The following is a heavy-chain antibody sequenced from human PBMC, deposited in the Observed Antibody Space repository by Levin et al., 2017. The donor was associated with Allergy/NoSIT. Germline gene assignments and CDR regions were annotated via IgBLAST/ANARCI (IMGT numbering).Heavy chain of an antibody. CDR3: ARGQPGYYYGSGSYYNDY. V-gene: IGHV4-34*01. Sequence: SQTLSLTCAVYGGSFSGYYWSWIRQPPGKGLEWIGEINHSGSTNYNPSLKSRVTISVDTSKNQFSLKLSSVTAADTAVYYCARGQPGYYYGSGSYYNDYWGQGTLVTVSS. J-gene: IGHJ4*02. D-gene: IGHD3-10*01. CDR2: INHSGST. CDR1: GGSFSGYY.